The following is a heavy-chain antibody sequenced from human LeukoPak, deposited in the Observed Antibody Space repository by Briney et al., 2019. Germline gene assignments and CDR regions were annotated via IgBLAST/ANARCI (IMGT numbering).Heavy chain of an antibody. V-gene: IGHV1-2*04. CDR2: INPNSGGT. Sequence: GASVKVSCKASGYTFTGYYMHWVRQAPGQGLEWMGWINPNSGGTNYAQKFQGWVTMTRDTSISTAYMELSSLRSEDTAVYYCARTNDAIAVPDYYYYYYYMDVWGKGTTVTVSS. D-gene: IGHD2-2*01. CDR3: ARTNDAIAVPDYYYYYYYMDV. J-gene: IGHJ6*03. CDR1: GYTFTGYY.